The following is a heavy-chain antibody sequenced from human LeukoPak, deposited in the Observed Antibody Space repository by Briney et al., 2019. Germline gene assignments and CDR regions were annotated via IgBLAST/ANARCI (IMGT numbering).Heavy chain of an antibody. CDR2: INPSSGVT. V-gene: IGHV1-2*02. CDR1: GYTFTGYY. CDR3: APTNSNWYYFDY. D-gene: IGHD6-13*01. Sequence: ASVKVSCKTSGYTFTGYYMHWVRQAPGQGLEWMGWINPSSGVTNYAQKFQGRVTMTRDTSISTAYMELSRLTSDDTAVYYCAPTNSNWYYFDYWGQGTLVTVSS. J-gene: IGHJ4*02.